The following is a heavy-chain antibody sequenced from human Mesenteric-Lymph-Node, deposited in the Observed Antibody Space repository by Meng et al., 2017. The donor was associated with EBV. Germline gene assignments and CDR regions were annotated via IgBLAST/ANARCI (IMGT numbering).Heavy chain of an antibody. CDR3: ARGATSVFDL. CDR2: TYYRSKWYN. V-gene: IGHV6-1*01. J-gene: IGHJ2*01. Sequence: QVQLQQSGPGPGKPSXTLSLTGVISGDSVSSSSAAWTWIRQSPSRGLEWLGRTYYRSKWYNDYAVFVKSRITINPDTSKNQFSLQLNSVTPEDTAVYYCARGATSVFDLWGRGTLVTVSS. CDR1: GDSVSSSSAA.